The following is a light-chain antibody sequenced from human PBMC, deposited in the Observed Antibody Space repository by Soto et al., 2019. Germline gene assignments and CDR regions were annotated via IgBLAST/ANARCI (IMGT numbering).Light chain of an antibody. V-gene: IGKV3-20*01. CDR2: GAS. Sequence: EIVLTQLPGALSLSPGERAALSCRASQSVGSNYLAWFQQKPGQAPRLHIYGASKRATGIPDRFSGSGSGTEFTLTISRLEPEDFAVYYCQQYGVSPIFTFGPGTKVDVK. J-gene: IGKJ3*01. CDR3: QQYGVSPIFT. CDR1: QSVGSNY.